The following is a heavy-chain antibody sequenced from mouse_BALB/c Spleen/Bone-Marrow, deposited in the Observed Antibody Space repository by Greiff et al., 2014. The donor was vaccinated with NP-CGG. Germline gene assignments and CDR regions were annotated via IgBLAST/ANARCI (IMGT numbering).Heavy chain of an antibody. V-gene: IGHV1S33*01. D-gene: IGHD3-2*01. CDR3: ARSGDSSGYGFAY. CDR2: IYPGDGST. CDR1: GYTFTSYD. Sequence: ESGPELVKPGALVKISCKASGYTFTSYDINWVKQRPGQGLEWIGWIYPGDGSTKYNEKFKGKATLTADKSSSTAYMQLSRLTSENSAVYFCARSGDSSGYGFAYWGQGILVTVSA. J-gene: IGHJ3*01.